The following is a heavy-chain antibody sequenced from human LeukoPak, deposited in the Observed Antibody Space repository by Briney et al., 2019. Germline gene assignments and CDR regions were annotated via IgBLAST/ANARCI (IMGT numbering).Heavy chain of an antibody. CDR1: GFTFSSNW. Sequence: HPGGSLRLSCAASGFTFSSNWMHWVRQAPGKGLVWVSRINEDGSTTNYADSVKGRSTIFRDNAKNTLYLQMNSLRAEDTAVYYCVRYLGGRSGHWGQGTLVTVSS. D-gene: IGHD1-26*01. CDR2: INEDGSTT. V-gene: IGHV3-74*01. J-gene: IGHJ4*02. CDR3: VRYLGGRSGH.